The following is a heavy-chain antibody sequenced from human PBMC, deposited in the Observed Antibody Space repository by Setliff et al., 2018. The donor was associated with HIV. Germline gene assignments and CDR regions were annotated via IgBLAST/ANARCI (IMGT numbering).Heavy chain of an antibody. D-gene: IGHD2-21*01. CDR1: GGSISSGGYY. Sequence: SETLSLTCTVSGGSISSGGYYWSWIRQHPGKGLEWIGYIHYSGSTHYNPSLKSRVTISVDTSKNQFSLKLSSVTAADTAVYYCARDAGYCGGDCYPMVLDVWGKGTTVTVSS. CDR2: IHYSGST. J-gene: IGHJ6*04. CDR3: ARDAGYCGGDCYPMVLDV. V-gene: IGHV4-31*03.